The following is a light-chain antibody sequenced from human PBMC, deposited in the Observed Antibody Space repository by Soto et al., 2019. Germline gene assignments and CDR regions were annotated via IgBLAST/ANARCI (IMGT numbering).Light chain of an antibody. CDR3: RSYTSSSTLYV. J-gene: IGLJ1*01. CDR1: SSDVGGYNY. V-gene: IGLV2-14*01. Sequence: QSVLTHPASVSGSPGQSITISCTGTSSDVGGYNYVSWDQQHPGKAPKLMIYDVSNRPSGVSNRFSGSKSGNTASLTISGLQAEDGADYYCRSYTSSSTLYVFGTGTKVTVL. CDR2: DVS.